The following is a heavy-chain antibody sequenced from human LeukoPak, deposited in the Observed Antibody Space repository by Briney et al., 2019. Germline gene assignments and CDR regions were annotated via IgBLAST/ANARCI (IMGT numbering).Heavy chain of an antibody. CDR1: GGTFSSYA. V-gene: IGHV1-69*04. D-gene: IGHD3-3*01. Sequence: GSSVKVSCKASGGTFSSYAISWVRQAPGQGLEWMGRIIPILGIANYAQKFQGRVTITADKSTSTAYMELSSLRSEDTAVYYCARVLYDFWSGYSFKGMDVWGQGTTVTVSS. CDR3: ARVLYDFWSGYSFKGMDV. CDR2: IIPILGIA. J-gene: IGHJ6*02.